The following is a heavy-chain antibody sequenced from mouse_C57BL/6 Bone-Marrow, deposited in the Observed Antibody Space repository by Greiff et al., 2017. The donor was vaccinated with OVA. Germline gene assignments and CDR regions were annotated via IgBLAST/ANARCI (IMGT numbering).Heavy chain of an antibody. CDR3: TRGDSNYYALDY. Sequence: VQGVESGAELVRPGASVTLSCKASGYTFTDYEMHWVKQTPVHGLEWIGAIDPETGGTAYNQKFKGRAILTADNSSSTTYMELRRLTSEDSDVYYCTRGDSNYYALDYWGQGTSVTVSS. J-gene: IGHJ4*01. CDR1: GYTFTDYE. CDR2: IDPETGGT. D-gene: IGHD2-5*01. V-gene: IGHV1-15*01.